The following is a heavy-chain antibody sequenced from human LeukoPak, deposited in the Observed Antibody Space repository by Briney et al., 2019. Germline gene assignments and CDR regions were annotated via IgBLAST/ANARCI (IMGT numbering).Heavy chain of an antibody. Sequence: PGESLKISCKGSGYILTNYWIGWVRQMPGKGLEWMGIIQPGDSNTRYSPSFQGQVTISADKSISTAYLQWSSLKASDTAMYYCARWPTGSTNCYFDYWGQGTLVTVSS. J-gene: IGHJ4*02. CDR2: IQPGDSNT. V-gene: IGHV5-51*01. CDR3: ARWPTGSTNCYFDY. CDR1: GYILTNYW. D-gene: IGHD2-2*01.